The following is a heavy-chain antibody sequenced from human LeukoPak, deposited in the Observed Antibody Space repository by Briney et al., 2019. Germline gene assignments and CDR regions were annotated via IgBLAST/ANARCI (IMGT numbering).Heavy chain of an antibody. CDR1: GGSISSGSYS. CDR2: MYYTGNT. V-gene: IGHV4-39*07. CDR3: AKGYTNGVNQEVWLDP. Sequence: SETLSLTCSVSGGSISSGSYSWDWIRQPPGKGLEWIGSMYYTGNTDYNPSLKSRVTMSVDTSKNQFSLKLSSVTAADTAVYFCAKGYTNGVNQEVWLDPWGQGTLVTVSS. D-gene: IGHD2-8*01. J-gene: IGHJ5*02.